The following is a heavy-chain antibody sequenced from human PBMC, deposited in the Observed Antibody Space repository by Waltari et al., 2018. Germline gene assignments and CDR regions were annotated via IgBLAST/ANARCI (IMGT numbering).Heavy chain of an antibody. CDR1: GYTFPSNG. D-gene: IGHD6-19*01. CDR3: ARGPRSSGWYYFDY. Sequence: QAQLVQSGAEVKNTGAYVKVSCKASGYTFPSNGTNWGRQPTGQGLEWLGWMNPNSGNTGYAQKCQGRVTMTRNTSVSTAYMELSSLRSEDTAVYYCARGPRSSGWYYFDYWGQGTLVTVSS. J-gene: IGHJ4*02. V-gene: IGHV1-8*02. CDR2: MNPNSGNT.